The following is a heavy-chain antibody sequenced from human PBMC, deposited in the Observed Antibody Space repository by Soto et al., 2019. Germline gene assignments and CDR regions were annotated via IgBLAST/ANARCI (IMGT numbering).Heavy chain of an antibody. D-gene: IGHD2-15*01. CDR2: MNPNSGNT. CDR1: GYTFTSYD. Sequence: ASVKVSCKASGYTFTSYDINWVRQATGQGLEWMGWMNPNSGNTGYAQKFQGRVTMTRNTSISTAYMELSSLRSEDTAVYYCATNGRGYCSGGSCYRVWFDPWGQGTLVTVSS. J-gene: IGHJ5*02. V-gene: IGHV1-8*01. CDR3: ATNGRGYCSGGSCYRVWFDP.